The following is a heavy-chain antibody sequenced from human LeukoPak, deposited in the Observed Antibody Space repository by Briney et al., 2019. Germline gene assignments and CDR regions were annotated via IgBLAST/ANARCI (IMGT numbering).Heavy chain of an antibody. D-gene: IGHD2-2*02. J-gene: IGHJ6*03. CDR2: ISSSSYI. CDR1: GFTFSSYS. CDR3: ARDVVVPAAITYYYYYYMDV. Sequence: GGSLRLSCAASGFTFSSYSMNWARQAPGKGLEWVSSISSSSYIYYADSVKGRFTISRDNAKNSLYLQMNSLRAEDTAVYYCARDVVVPAAITYYYYYYMDVWGKGTTVTVSS. V-gene: IGHV3-21*06.